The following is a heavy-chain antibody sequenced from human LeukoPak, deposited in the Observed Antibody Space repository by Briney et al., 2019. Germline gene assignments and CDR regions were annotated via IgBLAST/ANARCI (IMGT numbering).Heavy chain of an antibody. Sequence: PGGSLRLSCAASEFTISSSYMSWVRQVPGKGLEWVSCIYGADTIYYADFVKDRFTISRDSNRNILYLQMNSLRADDTAVYYCARGARGAYFDYWGQGTLVTVSS. V-gene: IGHV3-66*01. J-gene: IGHJ4*02. CDR1: EFTISSSY. CDR2: IYGADTI. D-gene: IGHD4/OR15-4a*01. CDR3: ARGARGAYFDY.